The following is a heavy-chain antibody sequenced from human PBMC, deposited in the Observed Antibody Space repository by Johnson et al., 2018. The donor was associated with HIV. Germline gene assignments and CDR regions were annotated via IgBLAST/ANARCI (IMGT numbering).Heavy chain of an antibody. CDR2: ISGSGGST. Sequence: VQLVESGGGVVQPGGSLRLSCAASGFTFSSYAMSWVRQAPGKGLQWVSSISGSGGSTYYADSVKGRFTISRDNSKNTLYLQVNSLRAEGTAIYYCAKGYYDSSDYYYVGNAVEIWGQGTMVTVSS. V-gene: IGHV3-23*04. CDR1: GFTFSSYA. J-gene: IGHJ3*02. D-gene: IGHD3-22*01. CDR3: AKGYYDSSDYYYVGNAVEI.